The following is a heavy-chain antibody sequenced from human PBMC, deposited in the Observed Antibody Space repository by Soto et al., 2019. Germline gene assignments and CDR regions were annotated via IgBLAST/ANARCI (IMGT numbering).Heavy chain of an antibody. CDR3: GRGDRYSRSWYEDY. J-gene: IGHJ4*02. D-gene: IGHD6-13*01. V-gene: IGHV1-8*01. CDR1: GYTFTSYD. CDR2: MNPNSGNT. Sequence: QVKLVQSGAEVKKPGASVKVSCKASGYTFTSYDINWVRQATGQGLEWMGWMNPNSGNTGYAQKFQGRVTMTRNTCISNASMELSSLSTVVTVAYYSGRGDRYSRSWYEDYWGQGTLVTVSS.